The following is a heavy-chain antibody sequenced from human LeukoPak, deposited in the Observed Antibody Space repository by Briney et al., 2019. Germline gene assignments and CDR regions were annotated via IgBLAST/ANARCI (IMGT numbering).Heavy chain of an antibody. D-gene: IGHD2-8*01. CDR3: ARGYFNGWFDP. CDR1: GVSVSSGSCY. V-gene: IGHV4-61*02. CDR2: IYSSGST. J-gene: IGHJ5*02. Sequence: SETLSLTCTVSGVSVSSGSCYWGCIRQPAGKGLEWIMRIYSSGSTNYNPSLKSRVTISVDTSKNQFSLKLSSVAAADTAVYYCARGYFNGWFDPWGQGTLVTVSS.